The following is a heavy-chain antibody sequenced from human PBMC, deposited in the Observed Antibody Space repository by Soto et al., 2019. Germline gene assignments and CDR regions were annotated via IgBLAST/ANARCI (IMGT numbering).Heavy chain of an antibody. CDR1: GVTFRNYG. J-gene: IGHJ4*02. CDR2: ISHDGSDK. CDR3: AKENQHLVHDY. Sequence: QVQLVESGGGVGRPGRSLRLTCAASGVTFRNYGMHWVRQAPGKGLEWGAVISHDGSDKYYADSMKGRFIISRDNSENTLFLNMHSLKPEDTAVYYCAKENQHLVHDYWGQGTLVTVSS. V-gene: IGHV3-30*18. D-gene: IGHD6-13*01.